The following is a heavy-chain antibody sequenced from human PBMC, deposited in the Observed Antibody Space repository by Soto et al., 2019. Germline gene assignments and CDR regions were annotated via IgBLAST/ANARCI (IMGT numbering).Heavy chain of an antibody. Sequence: SETLSLTCTVSGGSISSNYWTWIRQPPGKGLEWIGYVYNSGSTNYNPALKSRATISEDTSKSQFSLKVNSMTAADTAVYYCVRYRREAAAGYTLDYWGQGILVTVSS. J-gene: IGHJ4*02. CDR2: VYNSGST. CDR3: VRYRREAAAGYTLDY. V-gene: IGHV4-59*01. CDR1: GGSISSNY. D-gene: IGHD6-13*01.